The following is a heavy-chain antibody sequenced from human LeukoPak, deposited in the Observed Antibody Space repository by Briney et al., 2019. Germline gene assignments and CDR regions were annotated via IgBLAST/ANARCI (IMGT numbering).Heavy chain of an antibody. CDR3: ARGYTGYDYLGY. D-gene: IGHD5-12*01. V-gene: IGHV4-59*01. CDR1: GVSISIYY. J-gene: IGHJ4*02. Sequence: SETLSLTCTISGVSISIYYCSCIRQPPRKGLECIGYIYYSGSTNYNPSLKSRVTISVDTSKNQFSLKLSSVTAADTAVYYCARGYTGYDYLGYWGQGTLVTVSS. CDR2: IYYSGST.